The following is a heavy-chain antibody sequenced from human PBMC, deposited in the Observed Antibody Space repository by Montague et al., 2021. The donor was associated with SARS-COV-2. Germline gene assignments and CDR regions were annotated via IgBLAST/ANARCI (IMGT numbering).Heavy chain of an antibody. CDR3: ARRLTGLEPPFDP. V-gene: IGHV4-39*01. CDR2: IYYSVNT. J-gene: IGHJ5*02. Sequence: SETLSLTCPVPSPGTGSCTSGAAWNSQRLNSSHGSISYIYYSVNTMYNPSLKSRVTMSVDTSKNQFSLHLNLVTAADTAVYYCARRLTGLEPPFDPWGQGTLVIVS. CDR1: SPGTGSCTSG. D-gene: IGHD1-1*01.